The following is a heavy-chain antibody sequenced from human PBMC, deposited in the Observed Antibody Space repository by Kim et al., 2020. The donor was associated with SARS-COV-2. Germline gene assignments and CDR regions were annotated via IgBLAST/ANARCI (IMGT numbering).Heavy chain of an antibody. CDR2: TYYRSKWYN. Sequence: SQTLSLTCAISGDSVSSNSAAWNWIRQSPSRGLEWLGRTYYRSKWYNDYTISVKSRITINPDTSKNQFSLQLNSMTPEDTAVYYCARENTYDSGNSRRYFDYWGQGTLVTVSS. D-gene: IGHD3-10*01. V-gene: IGHV6-1*01. CDR3: ARENTYDSGNSRRYFDY. J-gene: IGHJ4*02. CDR1: GDSVSSNSAA.